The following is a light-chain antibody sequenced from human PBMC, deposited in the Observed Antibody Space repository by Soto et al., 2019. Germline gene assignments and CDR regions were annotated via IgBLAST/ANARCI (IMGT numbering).Light chain of an antibody. Sequence: SESQGESVALSCRTSQSVNSNYLAWYQQHPGQPPRLLIYGISTRATGIPARFSGSGSGTEVSLTIISLQSEDFAVYYFQQYSKCLIPMGQGTRLEIK. J-gene: IGKJ5*01. V-gene: IGKV3-15*01. CDR1: QSVNSN. CDR2: GIS. CDR3: QQYSKCLIP.